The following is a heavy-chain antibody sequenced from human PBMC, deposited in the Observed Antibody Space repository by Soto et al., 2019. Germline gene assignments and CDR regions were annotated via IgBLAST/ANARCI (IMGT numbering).Heavy chain of an antibody. CDR3: AREQSPTGNNYNYYGMDV. Sequence: QVQLQESGPGLVKPSETLSLTCTVSGGSLSTYYWSWIRQPPGMGLEWIGYIYYSGRTTYNSSLKSRVTISVDTSKNHFSLKLTSVTATDTAVYYCAREQSPTGNNYNYYGMDVWGRGTTVTVSS. CDR2: IYYSGRT. J-gene: IGHJ6*02. CDR1: GGSLSTYY. V-gene: IGHV4-59*01. D-gene: IGHD7-27*01.